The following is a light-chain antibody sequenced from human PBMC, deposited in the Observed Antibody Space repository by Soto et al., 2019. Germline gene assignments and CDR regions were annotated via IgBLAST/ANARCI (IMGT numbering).Light chain of an antibody. CDR2: DAS. V-gene: IGKV3-11*01. CDR3: QQRSNWLT. J-gene: IGKJ4*01. Sequence: EIVLTQSPATLSLSPGERATLSCRASQSVSSYLAWYQQKPGQAPRLLINDASSRATGIPTRCSGGGSGTDFTLTISSLDPEDFAVYYCQQRSNWLTFGGGTMVEIK. CDR1: QSVSSY.